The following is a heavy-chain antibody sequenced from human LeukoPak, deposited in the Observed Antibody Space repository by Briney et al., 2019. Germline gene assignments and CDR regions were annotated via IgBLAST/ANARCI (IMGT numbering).Heavy chain of an antibody. CDR1: GFTFSSYE. Sequence: GGSLRLSCAASGFTFSSYEMNWVRRAPGKGLEWVSYISSSGSTIYYADSVKGRFTISRDNAKNSLYLQMNSLRAEDTAVYYCARVASDTAMAPSGFDPWGQGTLVTVSS. J-gene: IGHJ5*02. CDR3: ARVASDTAMAPSGFDP. CDR2: ISSSGSTI. V-gene: IGHV3-48*03. D-gene: IGHD5-18*01.